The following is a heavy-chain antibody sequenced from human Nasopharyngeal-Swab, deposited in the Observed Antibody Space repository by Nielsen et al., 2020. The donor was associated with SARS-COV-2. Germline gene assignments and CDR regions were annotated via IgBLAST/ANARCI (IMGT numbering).Heavy chain of an antibody. CDR3: ARDRWTLGMDV. J-gene: IGHJ6*02. CDR2: IGTAGDT. Sequence: GESLKISCAASGFTFSSYDMHWVRQATGKGLEWVSAIGTAGDTYYPGSAKGRFTISRENAKNSLYLQMNSLRAGDTAVYYCARDRWTLGMDVWGQGTTVTVSS. V-gene: IGHV3-13*01. D-gene: IGHD7-27*01. CDR1: GFTFSSYD.